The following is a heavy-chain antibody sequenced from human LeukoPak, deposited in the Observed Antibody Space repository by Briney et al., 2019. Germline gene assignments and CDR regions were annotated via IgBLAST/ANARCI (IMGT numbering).Heavy chain of an antibody. CDR3: VALGDRIY. CDR2: ISAAGDT. V-gene: IGHV3-13*01. CDR1: GFTFSSYN. J-gene: IGHJ4*02. D-gene: IGHD2-21*02. Sequence: GGPLKLSFAPPGFTFSSYNMHWVRQAPGKGLEWVSAISAAGDTYYLDSVKGRFTISRENAKNSLYLQMNSLRAGDTAVYYCVALGDRIYWGQGTLVTVSS.